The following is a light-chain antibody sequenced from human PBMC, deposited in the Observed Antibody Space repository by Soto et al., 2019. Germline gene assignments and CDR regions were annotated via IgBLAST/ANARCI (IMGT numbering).Light chain of an antibody. V-gene: IGKV1-39*01. CDR3: QQSYSSPPT. J-gene: IGKJ1*01. CDR1: QSISNH. Sequence: DIQITQSPSSLSASVGDRVTITCRASQSISNHLNWYQQKPGKAPKLLIFAASSLQSGVPSRFSGSRSGPDFPLTISSLQPEDFATYYCQQSYSSPPTFGQGTKVDIK. CDR2: AAS.